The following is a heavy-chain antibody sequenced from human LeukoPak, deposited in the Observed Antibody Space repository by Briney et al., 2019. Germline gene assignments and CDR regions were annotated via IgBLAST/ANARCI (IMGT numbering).Heavy chain of an antibody. J-gene: IGHJ4*02. D-gene: IGHD3-10*01. CDR2: ISDDGSNI. Sequence: GRSLRLSCAASGFTFSSYAMHWVRQAPGKGLEWVAVISDDGSNIHYADSVKGRFTISRDNFRNTLFLQTSSLRGEDTAVYYCAKDRIEWFGELLSSFDFWGQGTLVTVSS. V-gene: IGHV3-30*04. CDR1: GFTFSSYA. CDR3: AKDRIEWFGELLSSFDF.